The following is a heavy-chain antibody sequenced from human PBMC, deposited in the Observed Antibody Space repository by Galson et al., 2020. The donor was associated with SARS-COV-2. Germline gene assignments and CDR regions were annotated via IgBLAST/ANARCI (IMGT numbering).Heavy chain of an antibody. Sequence: ASVKVSCKVSGYTLTELSMHWVRQSPGTGLEWMGGFDPEDGETIYAQKFQGRVTMTEDTSTDTAYMELSSLRSEDTAVYYCATATPITMTGWFDPWGQGTLVTVSS. CDR2: FDPEDGET. D-gene: IGHD3-22*01. CDR1: GYTLTELS. CDR3: ATATPITMTGWFDP. V-gene: IGHV1-24*01. J-gene: IGHJ5*02.